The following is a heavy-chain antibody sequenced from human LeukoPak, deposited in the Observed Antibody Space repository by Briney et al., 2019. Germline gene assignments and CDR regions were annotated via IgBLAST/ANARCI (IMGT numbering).Heavy chain of an antibody. CDR3: ARGNRWIGILTGYYRNYFDY. V-gene: IGHV4-59*12. CDR1: GGSISTYY. J-gene: IGHJ4*02. D-gene: IGHD3-9*01. CDR2: IYYTGTT. Sequence: SETLSLTCTVSGGSISTYYWSWIRQPAGMGLEWIGYIYYTGTTNYNPSLKSRVTISVDTSKNQFSLKLSSVTAADTAVYYCARGNRWIGILTGYYRNYFDYWGQGTLVTVSS.